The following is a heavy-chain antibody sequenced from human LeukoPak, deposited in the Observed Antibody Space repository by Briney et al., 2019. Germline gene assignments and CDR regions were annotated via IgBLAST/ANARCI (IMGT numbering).Heavy chain of an antibody. CDR3: ARGSCSNIRCHDAFDI. Sequence: GGSLRLSCAASGFMFENYVMSWVRQAPGKGLERVSAITASGDATYYADSVKGRFTVSRDNSKNTLYLQMNSLRVDDTAVYYCARGSCSNIRCHDAFDIWGQGTMVTVSS. CDR2: ITASGDAT. J-gene: IGHJ3*02. D-gene: IGHD2-2*01. V-gene: IGHV3-23*01. CDR1: GFMFENYV.